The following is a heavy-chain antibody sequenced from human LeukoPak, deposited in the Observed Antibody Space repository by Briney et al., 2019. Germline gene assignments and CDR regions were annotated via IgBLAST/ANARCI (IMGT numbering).Heavy chain of an antibody. CDR1: GYSFTSYW. CDR3: ARASSAFEY. J-gene: IGHJ4*02. CDR2: IYPGDSDT. Sequence: NHGESLKISCKGSGYSFTSYWIAWVRQMPGKGLEWMGIIYPGDSDTRYSPSFQGQVTISVDKSISTAYLQWSSLKASDSAMYYCARASSAFEYWGQGTLVSVSS. D-gene: IGHD1-26*01. V-gene: IGHV5-51*01.